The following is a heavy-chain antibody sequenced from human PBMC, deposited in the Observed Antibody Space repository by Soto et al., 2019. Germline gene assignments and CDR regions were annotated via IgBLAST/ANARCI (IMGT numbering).Heavy chain of an antibody. J-gene: IGHJ4*02. D-gene: IGHD6-13*01. V-gene: IGHV3-48*01. Sequence: EVQLVESGGGLVQPGGSLRLSCAASGFTFSSYSMSWVRQAPGKGLEWVSYISSSSSTIYYADSVKGRFTISRDNAKNSLYLQMNSLRAEDTAVYYCARALSSAGSSNDYWGQGTLVTVSS. CDR2: ISSSSSTI. CDR3: ARALSSAGSSNDY. CDR1: GFTFSSYS.